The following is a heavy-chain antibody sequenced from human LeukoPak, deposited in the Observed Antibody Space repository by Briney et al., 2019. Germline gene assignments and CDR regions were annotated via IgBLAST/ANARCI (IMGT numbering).Heavy chain of an antibody. CDR2: IKQDGSEK. V-gene: IGHV3-7*01. J-gene: IGHJ4*02. CDR1: GFTFSSYW. D-gene: IGHD1-26*01. CDR3: ARSYRRWDQRFDY. Sequence: PGGSLRLSCATSGFTFSSYWMSWVRQAPGKGLEWVANIKQDGSEKYYVDSVKGRFTISRDNAKNSLYLQMNSLRAGGTAVYYCARSYRRWDQRFDYWGQGTLVTVSS.